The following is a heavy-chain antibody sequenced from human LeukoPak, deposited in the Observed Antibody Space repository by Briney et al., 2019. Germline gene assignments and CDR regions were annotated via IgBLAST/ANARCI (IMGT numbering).Heavy chain of an antibody. J-gene: IGHJ4*02. Sequence: TLSLTCTVSGGSISSYYWNWIRQPPGKGLEWIGYISYSGSTNYNPSLKSRVTTSVDTSKNQFSLKLSSVTAADTAMYYCAREVVGAGFDYWGQGTLVTVSS. V-gene: IGHV4-59*01. CDR3: AREVVGAGFDY. CDR1: GGSISSYY. CDR2: ISYSGST. D-gene: IGHD2-15*01.